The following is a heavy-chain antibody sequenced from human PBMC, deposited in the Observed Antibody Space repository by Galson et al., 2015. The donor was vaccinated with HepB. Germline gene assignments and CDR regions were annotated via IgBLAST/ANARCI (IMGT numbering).Heavy chain of an antibody. V-gene: IGHV2-70*11. Sequence: PALVKPTQTLTLTCTFSGFSLSTSGMCVSWIRQPPGKALEWLARIDWDDDKYYSTSLKTRLTISKDTSKNQVVLTMANMDPVDTATYYCARIPCDFWSEHYYMDVWGKGTTVTVSS. D-gene: IGHD3-3*01. CDR2: IDWDDDK. CDR1: GFSLSTSGMC. J-gene: IGHJ6*03. CDR3: ARIPCDFWSEHYYMDV.